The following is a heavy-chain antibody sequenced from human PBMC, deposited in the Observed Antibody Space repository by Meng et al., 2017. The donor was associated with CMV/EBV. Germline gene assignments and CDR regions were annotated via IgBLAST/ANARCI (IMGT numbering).Heavy chain of an antibody. Sequence: ASVKVSCKASGYTFTGYYMHWVRQAPGQGLEWMGWINPNSGGTNYAQKFQGRVTMTRDTSISTAYMELSRLRSDDTTVYYCARARKSPVAGTSRRNYSDYWGQGTLVTVSS. V-gene: IGHV1-2*02. D-gene: IGHD6-19*01. J-gene: IGHJ4*02. CDR1: GYTFTGYY. CDR2: INPNSGGT. CDR3: ARARKSPVAGTSRRNYSDY.